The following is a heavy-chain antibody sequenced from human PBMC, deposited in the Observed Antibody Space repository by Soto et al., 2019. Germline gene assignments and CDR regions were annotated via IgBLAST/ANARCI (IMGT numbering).Heavy chain of an antibody. CDR1: GYTFTSYG. V-gene: IGHV1-18*04. Sequence: XSVKVSCAASGYTFTSYGIIWVRQAPGQGLEWMGWISAYNGNTNYAQKLQGRVTMTTDTSTSTAYMELRSLRSDDTAVYYCARDITMILVATRVYYGMDVWGQGTTVTVSS. CDR3: ARDITMILVATRVYYGMDV. J-gene: IGHJ6*02. CDR2: ISAYNGNT. D-gene: IGHD3-22*01.